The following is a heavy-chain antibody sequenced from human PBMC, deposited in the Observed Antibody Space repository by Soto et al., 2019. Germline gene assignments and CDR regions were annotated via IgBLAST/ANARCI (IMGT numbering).Heavy chain of an antibody. D-gene: IGHD3-10*02. CDR1: GGSISSSSYY. J-gene: IGHJ4*02. V-gene: IGHV4-39*01. CDR2: IYYSGST. Sequence: QLQLQESGPGLVKPSETLSLTCTVSGGSISSSSYYWGWIRQPPGKGLEWIGGIYYSGSTYYNPSLKSRVTISVDTSKNQFALKLSSVTAADTAVYYCARHDSGTMSVTPYWGQGTLVTVSS. CDR3: ARHDSGTMSVTPY.